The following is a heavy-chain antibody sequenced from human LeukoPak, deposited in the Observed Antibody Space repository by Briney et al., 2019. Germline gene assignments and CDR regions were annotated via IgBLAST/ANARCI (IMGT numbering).Heavy chain of an antibody. CDR1: GGSISSGGYS. CDR3: ARVWVVRGLELGGWFDP. CDR2: IYHSGST. Sequence: SETLSLTCAVSGGSISSGGYSWSWIRQPPGKGLEWIGYIYHSGSTYYNPSLKSRVTISVDRSKNQFSLKLSSVTAADTAVYYCARVWVVRGLELGGWFDPWGQGTLVTVSS. J-gene: IGHJ5*02. V-gene: IGHV4-30-2*01. D-gene: IGHD3-10*01.